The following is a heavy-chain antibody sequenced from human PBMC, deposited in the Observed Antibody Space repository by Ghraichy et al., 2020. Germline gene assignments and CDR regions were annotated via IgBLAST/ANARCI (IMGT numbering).Heavy chain of an antibody. CDR2: IDWDDAK. J-gene: IGHJ4*02. CDR3: ARSGYSSSYFFDS. V-gene: IGHV2-70*17. CDR1: GFSLSTSGMC. Sequence: PTLVKPTQTLTLTCTFSGFSLSTSGMCVSWIRQPPGKALEWLARIDWDDAKFSSTSLKTRLTVSKDTSKNQVVLTMTNMDPVDTATYYCARSGYSSSYFFDSWGQGTLVTVSS. D-gene: IGHD5-18*01.